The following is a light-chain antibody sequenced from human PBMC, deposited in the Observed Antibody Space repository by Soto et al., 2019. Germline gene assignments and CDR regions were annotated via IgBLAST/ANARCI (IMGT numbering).Light chain of an antibody. Sequence: DIQLTQSPFFLSASVGDRVTISCRASQAIYSYLAWYQQKPGKAPKLLIFGASKLQSGVPSGFSGSGSGTEFTLTISSLQPEDFATYYCQQLNSNPRTFGQGTKLEIK. CDR1: QAIYSY. CDR2: GAS. CDR3: QQLNSNPRT. J-gene: IGKJ2*01. V-gene: IGKV1-9*01.